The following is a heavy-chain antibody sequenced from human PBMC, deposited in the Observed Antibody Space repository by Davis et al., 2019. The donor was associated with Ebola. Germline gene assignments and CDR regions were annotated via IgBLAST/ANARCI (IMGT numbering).Heavy chain of an antibody. V-gene: IGHV4-34*01. D-gene: IGHD6-6*01. CDR2: INHSGST. J-gene: IGHJ6*02. Sequence: MPSETLSLTCAVYGASFSGYYWSWIRQPPGKGLEWIGEINHSGSTNYNPSLKSRVTISVDTSKNQLSLKLSSVTAADTAVYYCAREMSSSDSMYYYGMDVWGQGTTVTVSS. CDR3: AREMSSSDSMYYYGMDV. CDR1: GASFSGYY.